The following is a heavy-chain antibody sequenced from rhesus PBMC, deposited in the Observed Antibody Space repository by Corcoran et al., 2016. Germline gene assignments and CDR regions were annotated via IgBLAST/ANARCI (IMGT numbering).Heavy chain of an antibody. D-gene: IGHD1-44*01. CDR3: IRPPNFKIADY. CDR1: GASIRRYS. V-gene: IGHV4-80*01. Sequence: QVQLQESGPGLVKSSETLSLTCAVSGASIRRYSWGWIRQPHGRWLGWLGEINGNSGITYCNAPLNSRLPISTAASKNQFSLKLTSVTAADTAVYFCIRPPNFKIADYWGQGVLVTVSS. CDR2: INGNSGIT. J-gene: IGHJ4*01.